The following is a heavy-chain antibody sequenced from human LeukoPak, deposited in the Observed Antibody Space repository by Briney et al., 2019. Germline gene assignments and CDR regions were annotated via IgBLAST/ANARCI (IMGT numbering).Heavy chain of an antibody. CDR2: VKQDGSEK. D-gene: IGHD6-13*01. CDR1: GFTFSSYW. Sequence: GGSLRLSCAASGFTFSSYWMSWVRQAPGKGLEWVANVKQDGSEKYYVDSVKGRFTISRDNAKNSLYLQMNSLRADDTAVYYCARGLAAAGTRGPYWGQGTLVTVSS. V-gene: IGHV3-7*04. CDR3: ARGLAAAGTRGPY. J-gene: IGHJ4*02.